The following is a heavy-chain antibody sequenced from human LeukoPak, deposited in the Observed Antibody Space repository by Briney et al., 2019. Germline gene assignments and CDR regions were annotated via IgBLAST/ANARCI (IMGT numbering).Heavy chain of an antibody. D-gene: IGHD3-9*01. V-gene: IGHV3-23*01. CDR1: GFTFSSYA. J-gene: IGHJ4*02. CDR2: ISGSGGST. Sequence: GGSLRLSCAASGFTFSSYAMSWVRQAPGKGLEWVSAISGSGGSTYYADSVKGRFTISRDNSKNTLYLQMNSLRAEDTAVYYCANPKVGDILTGYYPVYCWGQGTLVTVSS. CDR3: ANPKVGDILTGYYPVYC.